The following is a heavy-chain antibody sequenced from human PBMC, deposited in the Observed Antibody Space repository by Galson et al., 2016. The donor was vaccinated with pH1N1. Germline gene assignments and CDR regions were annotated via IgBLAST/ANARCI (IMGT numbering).Heavy chain of an antibody. CDR2: IIPLFRIT. Sequence: SVKVSCKASGGIFSTSAISWVRQAPGQGLEWMGGIIPLFRITNYAQKFQGRVTITAGESAGTAYMELNSLTSEDTAAYFCARHSGYHLENYIDYWGQGSLVTVSS. CDR3: ARHSGYHLENYIDY. CDR1: GGIFSTSA. D-gene: IGHD1-7*01. V-gene: IGHV1-69*13. J-gene: IGHJ4*02.